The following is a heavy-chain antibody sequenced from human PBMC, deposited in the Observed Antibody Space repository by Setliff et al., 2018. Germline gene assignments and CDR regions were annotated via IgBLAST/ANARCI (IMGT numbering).Heavy chain of an antibody. J-gene: IGHJ5*02. V-gene: IGHV4-61*02. CDR2: LHTSGST. D-gene: IGHD6-19*01. CDR1: GGSISSGSYY. Sequence: SETLSLTCAVSGGSISSGSYYWSWIRQPAGKGLEWVGRLHTSGSTNYNPSLKSRVTISVDTSKNQFPLILRSVTAADTALYFCAREVAGTYHYFDPWGQGTLVTVSS. CDR3: AREVAGTYHYFDP.